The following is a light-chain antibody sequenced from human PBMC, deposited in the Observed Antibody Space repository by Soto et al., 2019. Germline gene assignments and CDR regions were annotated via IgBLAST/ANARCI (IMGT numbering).Light chain of an antibody. V-gene: IGLV1-40*01. CDR2: GNN. CDR1: SSNIGAAYD. Sequence: QSVLTQPPSVSGAPGQKVTISCTRSSSNIGAAYDVHWYQHLPGTAPKLLIYGNNNRPSGVPDRFSGSKSGTSASLAITGLQAEDEAGYYCQSYDSSLSGWVFGGGTKVTVL. J-gene: IGLJ3*02. CDR3: QSYDSSLSGWV.